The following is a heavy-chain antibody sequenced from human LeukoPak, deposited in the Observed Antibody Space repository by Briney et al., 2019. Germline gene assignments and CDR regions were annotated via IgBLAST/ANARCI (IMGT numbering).Heavy chain of an antibody. D-gene: IGHD3-22*01. Sequence: SSETLSLTCTVSGGSISSSSYYWGWIRQPPGKGLEWIGSIYYSGSTYYNPSLKSRVTISVDTSKNQFSLKLTSVTAADTAAYFCARCPNYYDNSGWHYSGSDYWGQGTLVTVSS. CDR1: GGSISSSSYY. CDR3: ARCPNYYDNSGWHYSGSDY. J-gene: IGHJ4*02. CDR2: IYYSGST. V-gene: IGHV4-39*01.